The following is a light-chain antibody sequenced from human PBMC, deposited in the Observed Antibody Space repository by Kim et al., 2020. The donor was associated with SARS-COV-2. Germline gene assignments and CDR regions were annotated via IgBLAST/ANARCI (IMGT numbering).Light chain of an antibody. V-gene: IGKV2-30*01. J-gene: IGKJ2*01. CDR3: LHATHGPMHT. Sequence: PASLSCRSSQSLIYSYGNIYLHWFHQRPGLSPRRLIYKVSNRDYGVPDRFSCSGSGTNFTLRISRVESEHVGVYCYLHATHGPMHTFGQGTKLE. CDR1: QSLIYSYGNIY. CDR2: KVS.